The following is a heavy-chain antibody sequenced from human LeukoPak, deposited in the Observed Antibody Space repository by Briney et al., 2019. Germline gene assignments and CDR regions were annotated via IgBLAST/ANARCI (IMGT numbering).Heavy chain of an antibody. D-gene: IGHD3-3*01. CDR3: AREAFWSGYY. V-gene: IGHV4-61*02. J-gene: IGHJ4*02. CDR2: IYTSGST. Sequence: SETLSLTCTVSGGSISSGSYYWSWIRLPAGKGLEWIGRIYTSGSTNYNPSLKSRVTISVDTSKNQFSLKLSSVTAADTAVYYCAREAFWSGYYWGQGTLVTVSS. CDR1: GGSISSGSYY.